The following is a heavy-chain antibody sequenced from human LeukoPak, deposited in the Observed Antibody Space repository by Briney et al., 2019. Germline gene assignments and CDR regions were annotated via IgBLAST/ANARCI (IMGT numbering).Heavy chain of an antibody. D-gene: IGHD6-6*01. J-gene: IGHJ4*02. CDR1: GGSISSYY. CDR3: ARAWEYSSSSLPVYFDY. V-gene: IGHV4-59*01. CDR2: IYYSGST. Sequence: SETLSLTCTVSGGSISSYYWSWIRQPPGKGLEWIGYIYYSGSTNYNPSLKSRVTISVDPSKNQFSLKLTSVTAADTAVYYCARAWEYSSSSLPVYFDYWGQGTLVTVSS.